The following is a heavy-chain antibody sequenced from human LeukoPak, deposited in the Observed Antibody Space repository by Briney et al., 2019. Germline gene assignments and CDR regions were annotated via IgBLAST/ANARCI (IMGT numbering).Heavy chain of an antibody. CDR2: IRYDVSDK. CDR3: ARAGGSSSWFPYYYYGMDV. J-gene: IGHJ6*02. Sequence: GGSLRLSCAASGCTFSSYGMHCIRQAPGKGLEWVAFIRYDVSDKYYADSVKGRFTISRDNSKNTLYLQMNSLRAEDTAVYYCARAGGSSSWFPYYYYGMDVWGQGTTVTVSS. D-gene: IGHD6-13*01. V-gene: IGHV3-30*02. CDR1: GCTFSSYG.